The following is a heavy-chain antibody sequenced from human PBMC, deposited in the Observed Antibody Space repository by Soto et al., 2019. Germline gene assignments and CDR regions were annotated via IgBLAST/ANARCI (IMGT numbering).Heavy chain of an antibody. Sequence: ASVKVSCKASGYTFTGYDMHWVRQAPGQGLEWMGWINPNSGGTNYAQKFQGWVTMTRDTSISTAYMELSRLRSDDTAVYYCASGRYSGYDEDYCYYGMDVWGQGTTVTVSS. D-gene: IGHD5-12*01. CDR3: ASGRYSGYDEDYCYYGMDV. CDR1: GYTFTGYD. J-gene: IGHJ6*02. CDR2: INPNSGGT. V-gene: IGHV1-2*04.